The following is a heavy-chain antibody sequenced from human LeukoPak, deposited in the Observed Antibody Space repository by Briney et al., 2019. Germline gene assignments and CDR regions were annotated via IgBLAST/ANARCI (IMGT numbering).Heavy chain of an antibody. CDR3: AKDFVRFDY. J-gene: IGHJ4*02. Sequence: GGSLGLSCAASGFTFSDYYMSWVRQAPGKGLEWVSYISSSGSTIYYADSVKGRFTISRDNSKNTLYLQMNSLRAEDTAVYYCAKDFVRFDYWGQGTLVTVSS. CDR2: ISSSGSTI. CDR1: GFTFSDYY. V-gene: IGHV3-11*01.